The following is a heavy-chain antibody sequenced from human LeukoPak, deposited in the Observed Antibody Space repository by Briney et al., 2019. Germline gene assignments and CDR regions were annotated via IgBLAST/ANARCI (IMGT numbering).Heavy chain of an antibody. Sequence: PSQTLSLTCTVSGGSISSGSYYWSWIRQPAGKGLEWIGRIYTSGSTNYNPSLKSRVTISVDTSKNQFSLKLSYVTAADTAVYYCARDSRVVVAASSPLFDYWGQGTLVTVSS. CDR2: IYTSGST. CDR3: ARDSRVVVAASSPLFDY. V-gene: IGHV4-61*02. J-gene: IGHJ4*02. D-gene: IGHD2-15*01. CDR1: GGSISSGSYY.